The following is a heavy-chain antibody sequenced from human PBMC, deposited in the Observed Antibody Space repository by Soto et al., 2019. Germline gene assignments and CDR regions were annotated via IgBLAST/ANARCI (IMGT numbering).Heavy chain of an antibody. CDR3: ASSLTVTTRPSVY. CDR2: ISYDGSNN. D-gene: IGHD4-17*01. J-gene: IGHJ4*02. Sequence: QVQLVESGGGVVQPGRSLRLSCAASGFTFSSYGMHWVRQAPGKGLEWVAVISYDGSNNYYADSVKGRFTISRDNSKNTRDLQMNSLRAEDTAVYYWASSLTVTTRPSVYWGQGTLVTVSS. CDR1: GFTFSSYG. V-gene: IGHV3-30*03.